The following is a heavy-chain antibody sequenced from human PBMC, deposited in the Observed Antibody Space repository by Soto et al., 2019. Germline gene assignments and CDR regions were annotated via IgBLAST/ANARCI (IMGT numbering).Heavy chain of an antibody. V-gene: IGHV3-53*02. Sequence: HVVETGGDLIQPGGSLRLSCAASGFSVSSTYMSWVRQAPGKGLEWVSTLSDGGRSHYADSVTGRFSVSRDNSKNTLYLQMNGLRADDTAIYYCARDYASGGYDYRGQGTQVTVSS. D-gene: IGHD5-12*01. J-gene: IGHJ4*02. CDR1: GFSVSSTY. CDR2: LSDGGRS. CDR3: ARDYASGGYDY.